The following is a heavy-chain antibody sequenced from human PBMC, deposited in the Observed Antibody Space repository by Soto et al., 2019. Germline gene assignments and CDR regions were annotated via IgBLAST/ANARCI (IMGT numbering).Heavy chain of an antibody. CDR3: ARERSAAGTGWFDP. V-gene: IGHV1-8*01. J-gene: IGHJ5*02. D-gene: IGHD6-13*01. CDR1: GYTFTSYD. CDR2: MNPNSGNT. Sequence: QVQLVQSGAEVKKPGASVKVSCKASGYTFTSYDINWVRQATGQGLEWMGWMNPNSGNTGYAQKFQGRVTMTGNTSISTAYMDLSSLRSEDTAVYYCARERSAAGTGWFDPWGQGTLVTVSS.